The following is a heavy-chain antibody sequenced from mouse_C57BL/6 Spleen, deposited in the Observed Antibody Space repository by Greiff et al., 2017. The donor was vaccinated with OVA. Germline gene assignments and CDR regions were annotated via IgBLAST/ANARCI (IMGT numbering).Heavy chain of an antibody. CDR2: INPNTGGT. V-gene: IGHV1-22*01. CDR3: AREGSYAMGY. Sequence: EVQLQESGPELVKPGASVKMSCKASGYTFTDYYMHWVKQSHGQSLEWIGYINPNTGGTSYNQKFKGKATLTVNKSSSTAYMELRSLTSDDSAVYYWAREGSYAMGYWGQGTSVTVSS. CDR1: GYTFTDYY. J-gene: IGHJ4*01.